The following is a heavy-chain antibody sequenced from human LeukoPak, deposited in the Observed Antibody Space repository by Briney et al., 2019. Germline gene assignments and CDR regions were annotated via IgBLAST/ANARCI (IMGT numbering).Heavy chain of an antibody. V-gene: IGHV4-34*01. CDR2: INHSGST. CDR1: GGSFSGYY. J-gene: IGHJ4*02. CDR3: ARDAKNYDFWSGHSYYFDY. Sequence: PSETLSLTCAVYGGSFSGYYWSWIRQPPGKGQEWIGEINHSGSTNYNPSLKSRVTISVDTSKNQFSLKLSSVTAADTAVYCCARDAKNYDFWSGHSYYFDYWGQGTLVTVSS. D-gene: IGHD3-3*01.